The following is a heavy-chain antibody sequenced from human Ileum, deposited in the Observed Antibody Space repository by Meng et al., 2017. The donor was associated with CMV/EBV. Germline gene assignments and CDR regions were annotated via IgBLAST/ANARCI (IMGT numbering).Heavy chain of an antibody. CDR1: GYSFSGYY. Sequence: GPVVWSGAEVKKPGASVKVSCKASGYSFSGYYIQWVRQAPGQGPEWMGWINPKSGRANYAQKFQGRVTLTRDTSISTANMELSSLRSDDTAVYYCARGVRVGTSREFYFDYWGPGTLVTVSS. J-gene: IGHJ4*02. CDR3: ARGVRVGTSREFYFDY. D-gene: IGHD1-26*01. V-gene: IGHV1-2*02. CDR2: INPKSGRA.